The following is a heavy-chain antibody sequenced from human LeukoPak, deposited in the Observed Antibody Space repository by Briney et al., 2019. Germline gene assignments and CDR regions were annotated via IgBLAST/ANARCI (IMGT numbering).Heavy chain of an antibody. J-gene: IGHJ4*02. V-gene: IGHV4-59*01. D-gene: IGHD3-3*01. Sequence: SETLSLTCTVSGGSISSYYWSWIRQPPGKGLEWIGYIYYSGSTNYNPSLKSRVTISVDTSTNPFSLKLSSMTAADTAVYYCASSERGFLGPNTYYFDYWGQGILVTVSS. CDR3: ASSERGFLGPNTYYFDY. CDR1: GGSISSYY. CDR2: IYYSGST.